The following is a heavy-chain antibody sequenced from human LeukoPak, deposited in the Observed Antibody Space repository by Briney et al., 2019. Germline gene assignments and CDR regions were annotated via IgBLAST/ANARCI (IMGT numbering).Heavy chain of an antibody. CDR3: ARHPLYRNIAVAGTVDY. D-gene: IGHD6-19*01. Sequence: PSETLSLTCTVSSASISSSSYYWGWIRQPPGKGLEWIGSIYYSVSTYYNPSLKSRVTISVDTSKNQFSLKLSSVTAADTAVYYCARHPLYRNIAVAGTVDYWGQGTLVTVSS. V-gene: IGHV4-39*01. CDR1: SASISSSSYY. J-gene: IGHJ4*02. CDR2: IYYSVST.